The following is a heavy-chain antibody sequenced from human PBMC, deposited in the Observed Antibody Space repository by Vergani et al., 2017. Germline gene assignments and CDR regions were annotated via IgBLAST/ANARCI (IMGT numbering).Heavy chain of an antibody. J-gene: IGHJ4*02. V-gene: IGHV4-59*02. CDR2: VSFRGDT. CDR3: ARSRIYYGAGRPDY. D-gene: IGHD3-10*01. Sequence: QVKLQESGPGLVKPSETLSLTCTVSGASVNSYYWSWIRQPPGKGLEWMGYVSFRGDTLYDPSVKGRMTISLNTSSNQFSLYLTSVTAADTDVYYCARSRIYYGAGRPDYWGQGTLVTVSS. CDR1: GASVNSYY.